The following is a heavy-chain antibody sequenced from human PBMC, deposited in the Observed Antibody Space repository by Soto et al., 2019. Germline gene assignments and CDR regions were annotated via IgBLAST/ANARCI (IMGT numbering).Heavy chain of an antibody. D-gene: IGHD6-6*01. CDR3: ARGSSSSSWYFDL. V-gene: IGHV3-33*01. CDR1: GFTFSSYG. J-gene: IGHJ2*01. CDR2: IWYDGSNK. Sequence: QVQLVESGGGVVQPGRSLRLSCAASGFTFSSYGMHWVRQAPGKGLEWVAVIWYDGSNKYYADSVKGRFTISRDNSNNTLYLQKNSLRAEDTAVDYCARGSSSSSWYFDLWGRGTLVTVSS.